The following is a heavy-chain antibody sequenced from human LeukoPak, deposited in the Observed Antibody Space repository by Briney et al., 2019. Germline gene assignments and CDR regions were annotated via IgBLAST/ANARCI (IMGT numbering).Heavy chain of an antibody. CDR2: IKTKTDGGTT. CDR1: GFTFRIAS. D-gene: IGHD6-13*01. CDR3: TTHRGYSSSPTFDY. J-gene: IGHJ4*02. Sequence: PGGSLRLSCAASGFTFRIASMSWVRQAPGKGLEWVGQIKTKTDGGTTDHAAPVQGRFTVSRDDSTDTLWPQMSSLQTEDTAVYYCTTHRGYSSSPTFDYWGQGTLVTVSS. V-gene: IGHV3-15*01.